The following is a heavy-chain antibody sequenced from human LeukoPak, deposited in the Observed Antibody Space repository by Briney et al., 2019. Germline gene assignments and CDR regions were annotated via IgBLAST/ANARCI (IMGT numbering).Heavy chain of an antibody. Sequence: SETLSLTCAVSGGSISSSNWWTWVRQPPGKGLEWIGEIYHGTKTNYNPSLQSRVTISVDKSSNQLSLNLSSMTAADTAVYYCARDRIIDIMDVWGQGTTVTVSS. CDR3: ARDRIIDIMDV. D-gene: IGHD2-15*01. J-gene: IGHJ6*02. V-gene: IGHV4-4*02. CDR1: GGSISSSNW. CDR2: IYHGTKT.